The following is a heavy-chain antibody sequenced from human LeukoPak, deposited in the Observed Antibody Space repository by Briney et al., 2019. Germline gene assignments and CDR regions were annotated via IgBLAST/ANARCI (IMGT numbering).Heavy chain of an antibody. CDR1: GGSISSHY. V-gene: IGHV4-59*11. D-gene: IGHD6-13*01. Sequence: PSETLSLTCTVSGGSISSHYWSWIRQPPGKGLEWIGYIYYSGSTNYNPSLKSRVTISVDTSKNQFSLKLSSVTAADTAVYYCAREIAAAGTLDNWGQGTLVTVSS. CDR3: AREIAAAGTLDN. CDR2: IYYSGST. J-gene: IGHJ4*02.